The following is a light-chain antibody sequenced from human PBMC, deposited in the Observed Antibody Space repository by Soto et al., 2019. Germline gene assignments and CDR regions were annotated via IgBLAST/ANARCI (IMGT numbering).Light chain of an antibody. CDR3: QSYDSSLSGWV. CDR1: SSNIVAGYD. Sequence: QSVLTQPPSVSGAPGQRVTISCTGSSSNIVAGYDVHWYQQLPGTAPKLLIYGNSNRPSGVPDRFSVSKSGTSASLAITGLRAEDEADYYCQSYDSSLSGWVFGGGTQLTVL. J-gene: IGLJ3*02. V-gene: IGLV1-40*01. CDR2: GNS.